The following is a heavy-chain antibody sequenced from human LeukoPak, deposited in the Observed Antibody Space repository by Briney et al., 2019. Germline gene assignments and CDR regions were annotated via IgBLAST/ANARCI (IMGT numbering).Heavy chain of an antibody. D-gene: IGHD1-1*01. V-gene: IGHV4-59*01. CDR2: IYYSGST. CDR3: ARGHWRRGGDY. J-gene: IGHJ4*02. Sequence: SETLSLTCTVSGGSISSYYWSWIRQPPGKGLEWIGYIYYSGSTNYNPSLKSRVTISVDTSKNQFSLKLSSVTAADTAVYYCARGHWRRGGDYWGQGTLVTVSS. CDR1: GGSISSYY.